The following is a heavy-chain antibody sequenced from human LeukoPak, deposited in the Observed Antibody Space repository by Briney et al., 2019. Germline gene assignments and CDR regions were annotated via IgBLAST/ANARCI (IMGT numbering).Heavy chain of an antibody. Sequence: GSLRLPCAASGFTFSGFWMSWVRQTPGKGLEWVANIKQDGSEKYYVDSVKGRFTISRDNAKNSLSLQMNSLRVEDTAVYYCARAGSFWHYVYWGQGTLVTVSS. CDR2: IKQDGSEK. V-gene: IGHV3-7*01. CDR3: ARAGSFWHYVY. D-gene: IGHD1-7*01. J-gene: IGHJ4*02. CDR1: GFTFSGFW.